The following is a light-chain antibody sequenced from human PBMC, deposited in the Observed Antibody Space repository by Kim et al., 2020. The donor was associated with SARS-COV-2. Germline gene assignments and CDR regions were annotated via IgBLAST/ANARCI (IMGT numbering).Light chain of an antibody. V-gene: IGLV3-21*04. CDR2: YDS. Sequence: APGKTARITCGGNNIGSKSVPGYQQKPGQAPVLVIYYDSDRPSGIPERFSGSNSGNTATLTISRVEAGDEADYYCQVWDSSSDNVVFGGGTQLTVL. J-gene: IGLJ2*01. CDR3: QVWDSSSDNVV. CDR1: NIGSKS.